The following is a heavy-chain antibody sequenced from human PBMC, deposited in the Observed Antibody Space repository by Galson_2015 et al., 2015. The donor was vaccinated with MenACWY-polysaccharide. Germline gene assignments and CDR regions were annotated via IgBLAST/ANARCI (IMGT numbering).Heavy chain of an antibody. CDR3: AKDRPLRGLRNYYYGMDV. CDR2: ISYDGDNK. Sequence: SLRLSCAVSGLIFSDYGFHWVRQAPGKGLEWVAVISYDGDNKYYADSVKARFTVSRDDFNNTVYLQMDSLRPEDTAVYYCAKDRPLRGLRNYYYGMDVWGQGTTVTVSS. V-gene: IGHV3-30*18. CDR1: GLIFSDYG. D-gene: IGHD2-15*01. J-gene: IGHJ6*02.